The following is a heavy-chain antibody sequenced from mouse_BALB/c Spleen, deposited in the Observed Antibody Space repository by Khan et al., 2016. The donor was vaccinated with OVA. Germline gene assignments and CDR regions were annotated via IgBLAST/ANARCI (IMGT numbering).Heavy chain of an antibody. D-gene: IGHD1-2*01. CDR1: GDSITSGY. J-gene: IGHJ2*01. Sequence: EVQLQESGPSLVKPSQTLSLTCSVTGDSITSGYWNWIRKFPGNKFEYMGYIDYSGNTYYNPSLESRTSITRDTSKNHYYLQLNSVTTEDTATYYCVSYDGYCFDYWGQGTTLTVSS. V-gene: IGHV3-8*02. CDR2: IDYSGNT. CDR3: VSYDGYCFDY.